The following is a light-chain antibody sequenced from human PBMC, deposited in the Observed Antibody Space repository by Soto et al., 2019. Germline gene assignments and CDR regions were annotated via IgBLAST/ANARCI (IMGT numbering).Light chain of an antibody. Sequence: SVLPQPASVSGSPGQSITISCTGTRSDVGSGSHNLVSWYQQRPGKAPTLMIYEGTKRPSGVSHRFSGSKSGNTASLTISGLRAEDEADYYCCSYAGSFTYVFGTGTKLTVL. CDR3: CSYAGSFTYV. J-gene: IGLJ1*01. CDR1: RSDVGSGSHNL. V-gene: IGLV2-23*01. CDR2: EGT.